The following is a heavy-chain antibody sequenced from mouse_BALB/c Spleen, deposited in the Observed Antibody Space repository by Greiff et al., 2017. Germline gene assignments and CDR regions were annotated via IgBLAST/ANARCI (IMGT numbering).Heavy chain of an antibody. Sequence: EVQVVESGGGLVKPGGSLKLSCAASGFTFSDYYMYWVRQTPEKRLEWVATISDGGSYTYYPDSVKGRFTISRDNAKNNLYLQMSSLKSEDTAMYYCARYDYDVNYWGQGTSVTVSS. J-gene: IGHJ4*01. D-gene: IGHD2-4*01. CDR3: ARYDYDVNY. V-gene: IGHV5-4*02. CDR1: GFTFSDYY. CDR2: ISDGGSYT.